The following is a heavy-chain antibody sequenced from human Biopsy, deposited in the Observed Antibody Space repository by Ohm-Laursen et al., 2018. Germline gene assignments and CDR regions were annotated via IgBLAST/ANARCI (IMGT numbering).Heavy chain of an antibody. CDR1: GGSISSYY. J-gene: IGHJ4*02. CDR3: ATGPKRLTGTSYFES. V-gene: IGHV4-59*12. Sequence: SETLSLTCSVSGGSISSYYWSWIRQSPGKGLEWIGFIFYSGSTYYNPSLKSRTTISVDSSKNQFSLRLRSVTAADTAVYYCATGPKRLTGTSYFESWGRGILVTVSS. D-gene: IGHD1-7*01. CDR2: IFYSGST.